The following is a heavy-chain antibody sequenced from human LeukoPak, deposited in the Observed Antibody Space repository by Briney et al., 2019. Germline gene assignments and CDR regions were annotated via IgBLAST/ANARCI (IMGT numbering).Heavy chain of an antibody. V-gene: IGHV3-11*05. Sequence: GGSLRLSCAASGFTFTDDYMSWIRQAPGKGLEWVSYISSGSSDTNYADSVKGRFTISRDNAKNSVYLQINSLRADDTAVYYCARGDRIADQWGQGTLVTVSS. CDR2: ISSGSSDT. CDR3: ARGDRIADQ. CDR1: GFTFTDDY. J-gene: IGHJ4*02. D-gene: IGHD1-14*01.